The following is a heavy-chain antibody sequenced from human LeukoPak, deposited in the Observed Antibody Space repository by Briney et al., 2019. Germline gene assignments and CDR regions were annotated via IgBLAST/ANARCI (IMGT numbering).Heavy chain of an antibody. CDR1: GGSISSYY. Sequence: SETLSLTCTVSGGSISSYYWSWIRQPPGKGLEWIGYIYTSGSTNYNPSLKSRVTISVDTSKNQFSLKLSSVTAADTAVYYCARLYPGYDFWSGYYSRNLYYYFMDVWGKET. D-gene: IGHD3-3*01. J-gene: IGHJ6*03. CDR2: IYTSGST. V-gene: IGHV4-4*09. CDR3: ARLYPGYDFWSGYYSRNLYYYFMDV.